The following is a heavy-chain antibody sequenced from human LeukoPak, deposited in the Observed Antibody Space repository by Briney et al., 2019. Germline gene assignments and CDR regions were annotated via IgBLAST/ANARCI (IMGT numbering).Heavy chain of an antibody. CDR1: GGSFSGYY. D-gene: IGHD6-13*01. CDR3: ARQEAAVLFFQH. Sequence: SETLSLTCAVYGGSFSGYYWSWIRQPPGKGLEWIGEINHSGSTNYNPSLKSRVTISVDTSKNQFSLKLSSVTAADTSVYYCARQEAAVLFFQHWGQGTLVTVSS. CDR2: INHSGST. J-gene: IGHJ1*01. V-gene: IGHV4-34*01.